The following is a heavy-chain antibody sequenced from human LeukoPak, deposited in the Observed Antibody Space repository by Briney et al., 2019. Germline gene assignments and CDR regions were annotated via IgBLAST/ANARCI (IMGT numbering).Heavy chain of an antibody. J-gene: IGHJ6*03. CDR3: AKGGAVSSKSITMVRGTRRYYYYMDV. V-gene: IGHV3-7*03. Sequence: GGSLRLSCAASGFTFSRYWMSWVRQAPGKGLEWVANIKEDGSEKHYVDSVKGRFTISRDNSKNTLYLQMNSLRAEDTAVYYCAKGGAVSSKSITMVRGTRRYYYYMDVWGKGTTVTISS. D-gene: IGHD3-10*01. CDR2: IKEDGSEK. CDR1: GFTFSRYW.